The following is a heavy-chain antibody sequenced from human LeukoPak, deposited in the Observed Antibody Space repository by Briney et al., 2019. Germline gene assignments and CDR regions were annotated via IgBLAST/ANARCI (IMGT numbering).Heavy chain of an antibody. V-gene: IGHV4-28*01. J-gene: IGHJ2*01. CDR2: IYYTGGT. D-gene: IGHD3-10*01. Sequence: SDTLSLTCAVSGYSISGSNWWGWIRQPPGKGLEWIGYIYYTGGTYYNPSLKSRVTMSVDASKNQFSLQLSSVTAVDTAVYYCARKVTGSGSYYRFFDLWGRGTLVTVSA. CDR1: GYSISGSNW. CDR3: ARKVTGSGSYYRFFDL.